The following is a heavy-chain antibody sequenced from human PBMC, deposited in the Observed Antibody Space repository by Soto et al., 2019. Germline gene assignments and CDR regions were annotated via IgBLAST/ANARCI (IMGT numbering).Heavy chain of an antibody. Sequence: GGSLRLSCAASGFTLSDSAIHWVRQASGKGLEWVGRIRSKGNNYATTYGASLKGRFTISRDDSKNMAYLQMNSLNTDDAAVYYCSCPGFDFRCGKSKYHMAVWGQGTTVTVSS. D-gene: IGHD3-3*01. J-gene: IGHJ6*03. CDR2: IRSKGNNYAT. CDR3: SCPGFDFRCGKSKYHMAV. V-gene: IGHV3-73*01. CDR1: GFTLSDSA.